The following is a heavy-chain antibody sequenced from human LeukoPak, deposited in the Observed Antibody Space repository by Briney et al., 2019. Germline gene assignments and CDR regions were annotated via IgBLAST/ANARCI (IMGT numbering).Heavy chain of an antibody. CDR3: AREYTEQDCSGGSCYYYYGMDV. V-gene: IGHV4-34*01. CDR2: INHSGST. CDR1: GGSFSGYY. J-gene: IGHJ6*02. D-gene: IGHD2-15*01. Sequence: SETLSLTCAVYGGSFSGYYWSWIRQPPGKGLGWIGEINHSGSTNYNPSLKSRVTISVDTSKNQFSLKLSSVTAADTAVYYCAREYTEQDCSGGSCYYYYGMDVWGQGTTVTVSS.